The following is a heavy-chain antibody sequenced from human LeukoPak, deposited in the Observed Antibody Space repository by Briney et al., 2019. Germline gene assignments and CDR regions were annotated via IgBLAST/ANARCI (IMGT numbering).Heavy chain of an antibody. J-gene: IGHJ3*02. CDR3: ARGPYCSSSSPIPCAFDI. V-gene: IGHV4-61*02. D-gene: IGHD2-2*01. CDR2: IYTSGST. CDR1: GGSISSGSSY. Sequence: PSETLSLTCTVSGGSISSGSSYWSWIRQPAGKGLEWIGRIYTSGSTNYNPSLKSRVTISVDTSKNQFSLKLSSVTAADTAVYHCARGPYCSSSSPIPCAFDIWGQGTMVTVSS.